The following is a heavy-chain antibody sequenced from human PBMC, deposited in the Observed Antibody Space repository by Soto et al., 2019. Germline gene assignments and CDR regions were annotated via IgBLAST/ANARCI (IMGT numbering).Heavy chain of an antibody. V-gene: IGHV4-59*01. J-gene: IGHJ5*02. D-gene: IGHD3-10*01. Sequence: QVQLQESGPGLVKPSETLSLTCTVSGGSISSYYWSWIRQPPGKGLEWIGYIYYSGSTNYNPSLKSRVTISVDTSKNQFSLKLSSVTAADTAVYYCATGSRRGGWFDPWGQGTLVTVSS. CDR2: IYYSGST. CDR3: ATGSRRGGWFDP. CDR1: GGSISSYY.